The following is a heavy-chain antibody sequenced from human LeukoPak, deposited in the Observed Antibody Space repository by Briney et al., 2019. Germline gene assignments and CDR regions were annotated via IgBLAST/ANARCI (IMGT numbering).Heavy chain of an antibody. V-gene: IGHV4-59*08. D-gene: IGHD5-12*01. CDR1: GGSISSYY. CDR3: ARRTYEDWFDP. Sequence: SETLSLTCTVSGGSISSYYWSWIRQPPGKGLEWIGYIYYSGSTNYNPSLKSRVTISVDTSKNQFSLKLSSVTAADAAVYYCARRTYEDWFDPWGQGTLVTVSS. CDR2: IYYSGST. J-gene: IGHJ5*02.